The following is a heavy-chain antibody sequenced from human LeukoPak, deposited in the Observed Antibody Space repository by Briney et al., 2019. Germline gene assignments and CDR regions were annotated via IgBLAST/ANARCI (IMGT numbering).Heavy chain of an antibody. V-gene: IGHV3-53*01. Sequence: GGSLRLSCAASGFTFSSYSMNWVRQAPGKGLEWVSVIYSGGSTYYADSVKGRFTISRDNSKNTLYLQMNSLRAEDTAVYYCARDLVDGTGYWGQGTLVTVSS. J-gene: IGHJ4*02. D-gene: IGHD1-26*01. CDR3: ARDLVDGTGY. CDR1: GFTFSSYS. CDR2: IYSGGST.